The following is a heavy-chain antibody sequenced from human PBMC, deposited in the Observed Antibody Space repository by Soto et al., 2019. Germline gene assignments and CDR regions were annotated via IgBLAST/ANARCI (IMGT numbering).Heavy chain of an antibody. CDR2: IGDNGVSK. Sequence: GGSLRLSCAASGFTFSSCAMSWVRQAPGKGQEWVSAIGDNGVSKYYADSVKGRFTISRDNSKNTLYLQMNSLRADDTAVYYCATYRQTTVTSEFWGQGAVVTVSS. D-gene: IGHD4-17*01. J-gene: IGHJ4*02. V-gene: IGHV3-23*01. CDR3: ATYRQTTVTSEF. CDR1: GFTFSSCA.